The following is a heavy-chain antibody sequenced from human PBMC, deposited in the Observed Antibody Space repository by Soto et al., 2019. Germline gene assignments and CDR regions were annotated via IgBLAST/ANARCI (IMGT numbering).Heavy chain of an antibody. CDR1: GGTFSSYT. Sequence: SVKLSCKACGGTFSSYTISWVRQAPGQGLEWMGRIIPILGIANYAQKFQGRVTITADKSTSTAYMELSSLRSEDTAVYYCAREGDSGYDDFDYWGQGTLVTVSS. CDR2: IIPILGIA. CDR3: AREGDSGYDDFDY. J-gene: IGHJ4*02. V-gene: IGHV1-69*04. D-gene: IGHD5-12*01.